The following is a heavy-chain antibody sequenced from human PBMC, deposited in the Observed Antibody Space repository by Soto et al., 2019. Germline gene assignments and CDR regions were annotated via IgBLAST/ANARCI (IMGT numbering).Heavy chain of an antibody. Sequence: ASVKVSCKASGYAFTSYAMHWVRQAPGQSLEWIGWIIAGNGNTNYAQKFQERDTITRDMSTSTAYMELSSLRSEDTAVYYCAAGYGDYGDYDAFDIWGQGTMVTVSS. CDR3: AAGYGDYGDYDAFDI. J-gene: IGHJ3*02. CDR2: IIAGNGNT. D-gene: IGHD4-17*01. CDR1: GYAFTSYA. V-gene: IGHV1-58*02.